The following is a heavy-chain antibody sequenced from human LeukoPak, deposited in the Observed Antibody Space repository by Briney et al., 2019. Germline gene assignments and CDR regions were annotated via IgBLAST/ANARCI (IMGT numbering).Heavy chain of an antibody. Sequence: GGSLRLSCAGSGFTFSSYWMHWVRQGPGKGLVWVSRIYSDGSRTSYADSVKGRFTISRDNAKNSLYLQMNSLRAEDTALYYCAKDVAMVRGRLDYWGQGTLVTVSS. CDR2: IYSDGSRT. J-gene: IGHJ4*02. D-gene: IGHD3-10*01. V-gene: IGHV3-74*01. CDR3: AKDVAMVRGRLDY. CDR1: GFTFSSYW.